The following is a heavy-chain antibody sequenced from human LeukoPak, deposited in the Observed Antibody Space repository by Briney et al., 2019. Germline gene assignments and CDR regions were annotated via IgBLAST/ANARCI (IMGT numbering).Heavy chain of an antibody. CDR3: ARVWELPFDY. D-gene: IGHD1-26*01. J-gene: IGHJ4*02. CDR1: GGSISSRGYY. V-gene: IGHV4-39*07. CDR2: INHSGST. Sequence: PSETLSLTCTVSGGSISSRGYYWSWIRQPPGKGLEWIGEINHSGSTNYNPSLKSRVTISVDTSKNQFSLKLSSVTAADTAVYYCARVWELPFDYWGQGTLVTVSS.